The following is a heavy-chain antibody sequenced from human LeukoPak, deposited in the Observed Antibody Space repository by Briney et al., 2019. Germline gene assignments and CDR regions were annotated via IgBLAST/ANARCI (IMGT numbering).Heavy chain of an antibody. CDR3: TTDPGYGDYGRVYYYYMDV. Sequence: GGSLRLSCAASGFTFSNAWMSWVRQAPGKGLDWVGRIKSKTDGGTTDYAAPVKGRFTISRDDSKNTLYLQMNSLKTEDTAVYYCTTDPGYGDYGRVYYYYMDVWGKGTTVTVSS. CDR2: IKSKTDGGTT. J-gene: IGHJ6*03. V-gene: IGHV3-15*01. CDR1: GFTFSNAW. D-gene: IGHD4-17*01.